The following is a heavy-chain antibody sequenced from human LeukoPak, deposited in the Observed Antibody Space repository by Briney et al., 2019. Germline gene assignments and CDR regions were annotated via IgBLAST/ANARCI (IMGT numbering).Heavy chain of an antibody. D-gene: IGHD1-1*01. CDR2: IIHSGST. J-gene: IGHJ3*02. V-gene: IGHV4-34*01. Sequence: KPSDTQSLTCAVYCRSFSGSYCSWTRQSPGKGLEWLGEIIHSGSTTYNPSLKSRVTMSIDTSKNQFSLKLSSVTAADTAVYYCARGGGDWNDAYQNAFDIWDQGTMGTVSS. CDR3: ARGGGDWNDAYQNAFDI. CDR1: CRSFSGSY.